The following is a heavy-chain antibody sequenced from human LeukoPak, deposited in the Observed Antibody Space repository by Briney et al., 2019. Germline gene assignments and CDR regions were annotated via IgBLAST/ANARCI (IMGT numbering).Heavy chain of an antibody. CDR3: ARASVHSYWYFDL. J-gene: IGHJ2*01. CDR2: IYYSGST. V-gene: IGHV4-31*03. CDR1: GGSISSGGYY. Sequence: SETLSLTCTVSGGSISSGGYYWSWIRQHPGKGLEWIGYIYYSGSTYYNPSLKSRVTISVDTSKNQFSLKLSSVTAADTAVYYCARASVHSYWYFDLWGRGTLVTVSS.